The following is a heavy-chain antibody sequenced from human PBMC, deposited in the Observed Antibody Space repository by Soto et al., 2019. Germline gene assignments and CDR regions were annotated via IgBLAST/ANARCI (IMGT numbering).Heavy chain of an antibody. V-gene: IGHV4-34*01. D-gene: IGHD2-21*01. CDR1: VGSFSGYF. J-gene: IGHJ4*02. Sequence: PXETLSLTCDVSVGSFSGYFWSWIRQPPGKGLEWIGEINHSGSTNYNPSLKSRVTISVDTSKNQFSLNLTSVTAADTAVYYCVRKRDGYRRLDYWGQGTLVTVSS. CDR2: INHSGST. CDR3: VRKRDGYRRLDY.